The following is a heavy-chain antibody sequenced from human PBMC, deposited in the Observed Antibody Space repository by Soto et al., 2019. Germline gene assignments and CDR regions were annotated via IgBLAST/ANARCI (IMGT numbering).Heavy chain of an antibody. J-gene: IGHJ3*02. CDR2: IYSGGST. CDR3: ARQNWNFLDAFDI. V-gene: IGHV3-53*04. D-gene: IGHD1-7*01. Sequence: GGSLRLSCAASGFTVSSNYMSWVRQAPGKGLEWVSVIYSGGSTYYADSLKGRFTISRHNSKNTLYLQMNSLRAEDTAVYYCARQNWNFLDAFDIWGQGTRVTVSS. CDR1: GFTVSSNY.